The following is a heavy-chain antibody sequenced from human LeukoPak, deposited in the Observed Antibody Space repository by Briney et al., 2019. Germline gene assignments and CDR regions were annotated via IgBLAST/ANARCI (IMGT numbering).Heavy chain of an antibody. J-gene: IGHJ4*02. CDR1: GFTFSSYG. D-gene: IGHD1-20*01. CDR3: AKQGAAPYTSITGTTFFDY. V-gene: IGHV3-33*06. CDR2: IWYDGSNK. Sequence: PGGSLRLSCAASGFTFSSYGMHWVRQAPGKGLEWVAVIWYDGSNKYYADSVKGRFTISRDNSKNTLYLQMNSLRAEDTAVYYCAKQGAAPYTSITGTTFFDYWGQGTLVTVSS.